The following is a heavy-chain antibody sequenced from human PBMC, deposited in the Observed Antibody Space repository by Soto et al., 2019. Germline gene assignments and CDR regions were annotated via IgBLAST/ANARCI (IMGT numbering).Heavy chain of an antibody. CDR2: IRGTGGET. Sequence: EVQLLESGGGIVQPGGSLRVSCVASGFTFRNFVMSWVRQAPGKGLEWVSAIRGTGGETFYADSVRGRFTISRDNSKNTLYLQMNSLLDEYAAISFWAQARGWEVVSPPHDYWGQGTLMALSS. D-gene: IGHD2-21*01. J-gene: IGHJ4*02. CDR3: AQARGWEVVSPPHDY. V-gene: IGHV3-23*01. CDR1: GFTFRNFV.